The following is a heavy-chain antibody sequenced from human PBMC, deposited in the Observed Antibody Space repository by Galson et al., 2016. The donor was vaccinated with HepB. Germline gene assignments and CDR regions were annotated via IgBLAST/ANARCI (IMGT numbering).Heavy chain of an antibody. Sequence: QSGAEVKKPGASVKVSCKASGYTFSSHGVSWVRLAPGQGLEWMGWISTYNGFTNYAQKFQGRVTMTTDTSTNTVYMELTSLRSDDTAVYYCSRDLGYGSGGRWTREWFDSWGQGTLVTVSS. D-gene: IGHD2-15*01. CDR3: SRDLGYGSGGRWTREWFDS. CDR1: GYTFSSHG. V-gene: IGHV1-18*01. CDR2: ISTYNGFT. J-gene: IGHJ5*01.